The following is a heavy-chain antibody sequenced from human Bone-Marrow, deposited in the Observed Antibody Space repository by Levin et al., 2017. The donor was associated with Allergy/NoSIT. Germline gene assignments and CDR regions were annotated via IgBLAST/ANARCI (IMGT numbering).Heavy chain of an antibody. D-gene: IGHD2-8*01. CDR1: GFTFSSYG. CDR2: ISYDGSNK. Sequence: PGGSLRLSCAASGFTFSSYGMHWVRQAPGKGLEWVAVISYDGSNKYYADSVKGRFTISRDNSKNTLYLQMNSLRAEDTAVYYCAKEEYCTNGVCYGMDVWGQGTTVTVSS. J-gene: IGHJ6*02. CDR3: AKEEYCTNGVCYGMDV. V-gene: IGHV3-30*18.